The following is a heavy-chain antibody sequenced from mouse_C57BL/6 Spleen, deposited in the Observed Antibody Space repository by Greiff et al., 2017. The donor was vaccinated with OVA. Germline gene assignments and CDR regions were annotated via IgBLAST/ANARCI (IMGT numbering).Heavy chain of an antibody. Sequence: QVQLQQPGTELVKPGASVKLSCKASGYTFTSYWMHWVKQRPGQGLEWIGNINPSNGGTNYNEKFKSKATLTVDKSSSTAYMQLSSLTSEDAAVYYCARGRRDGDYFDYWGQGTTLTVSS. CDR3: ARGRRDGDYFDY. CDR2: INPSNGGT. V-gene: IGHV1-53*01. J-gene: IGHJ2*01. CDR1: GYTFTSYW. D-gene: IGHD3-3*01.